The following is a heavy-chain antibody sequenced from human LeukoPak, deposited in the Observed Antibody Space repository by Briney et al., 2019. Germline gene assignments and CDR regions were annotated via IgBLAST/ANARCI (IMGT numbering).Heavy chain of an antibody. D-gene: IGHD6-13*01. V-gene: IGHV3-7*01. CDR2: IKQDGSDK. CDR1: GFIFSDFW. J-gene: IGHJ4*02. Sequence: PGGSLRLSCVASGFIFSDFWMSWVRQAPGKGLEWVANIKQDGSDKSYVDSVKGRFTISRDNAKNSLYLEMNCPRVEDTAVYYCVRWKKSSNWFYDYWGQGALVTVSS. CDR3: VRWKKSSNWFYDY.